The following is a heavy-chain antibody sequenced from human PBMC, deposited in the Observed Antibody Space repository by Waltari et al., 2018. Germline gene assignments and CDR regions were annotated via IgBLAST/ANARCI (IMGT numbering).Heavy chain of an antibody. CDR2: INHSGST. D-gene: IGHD4-17*01. V-gene: IGHV4-34*01. CDR3: ARGMGYGVLRDAFDI. J-gene: IGHJ3*02. Sequence: QVQLQQWGAGLLKPSETLSLTCAVYGGSFSGYYWSWISHPPGKGLEWIGEINHSGSTNYNPSLKSRVTISVDTSKNQFSLKLSSVTAADTAVYYCARGMGYGVLRDAFDIWGQVTMVTVSS. CDR1: GGSFSGYY.